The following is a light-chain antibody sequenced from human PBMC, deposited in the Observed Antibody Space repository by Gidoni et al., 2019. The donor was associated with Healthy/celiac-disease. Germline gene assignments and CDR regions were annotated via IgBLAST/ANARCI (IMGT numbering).Light chain of an antibody. CDR2: GAS. CDR3: QQYGSSPNT. J-gene: IGKJ2*01. Sequence: EIVLTQSPGTLSLSPGERATLSCRASQSVSSSYLAWYQHKPGQAPRLLIYGASSRATGIPDSFSGSGSGTDFTLTISRLEPEDFAVYYCQQYGSSPNTFGQGTKLEIK. V-gene: IGKV3-20*01. CDR1: QSVSSSY.